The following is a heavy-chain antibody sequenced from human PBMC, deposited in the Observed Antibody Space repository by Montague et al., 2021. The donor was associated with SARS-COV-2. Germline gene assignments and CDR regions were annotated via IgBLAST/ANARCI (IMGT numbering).Heavy chain of an antibody. CDR3: ARVQSDVNGDLDY. V-gene: IGHV3-30*04. J-gene: IGHJ4*02. CDR2: ISFDAASK. CDR1: GFAFSSHA. D-gene: IGHD2-21*02. Sequence: SLRLSCATSGFAFSSHAFQWVRQAPGKGLEWVSIISFDAASKYYADSVRGRFSISRDYSANTVSLEMIGLTSEDTVLYYCARVQSDVNGDLDYWGQGTRVTVSS.